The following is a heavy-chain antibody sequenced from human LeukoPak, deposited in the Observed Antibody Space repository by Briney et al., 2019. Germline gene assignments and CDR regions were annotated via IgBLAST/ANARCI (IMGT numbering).Heavy chain of an antibody. D-gene: IGHD6-6*01. V-gene: IGHV1-46*01. CDR1: GYTFINYH. CDR2: INPTSGVT. J-gene: IGHJ4*02. Sequence: ASVQLSCKASGYTFINYHVHWVRQAPGQGLEWMGIINPTSGVTGYAQKFQGRLTVTRDTFTSTVYMELNSLISEDSAVYYRVRGIGIAARLLGDWGRGTLVTVSS. CDR3: VRGIGIAARLLGD.